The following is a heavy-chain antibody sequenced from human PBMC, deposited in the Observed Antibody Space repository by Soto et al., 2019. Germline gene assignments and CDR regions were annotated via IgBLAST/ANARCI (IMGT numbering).Heavy chain of an antibody. CDR2: LSSNGEST. Sequence: GGSLRLSCTASGFNFRSYAMSWVRQAPGQGLEWVSILSSNGESTHHTGAPYYADYVRGRFTIFRDNSKNTLSLQMNSLRAEDTAIYFCTNALYCSSTSCYSGGDTFHVWGQGTMVTVSS. CDR3: TNALYCSSTSCYSGGDTFHV. J-gene: IGHJ3*01. V-gene: IGHV3-23*01. CDR1: GFNFRSYA. D-gene: IGHD2-2*01.